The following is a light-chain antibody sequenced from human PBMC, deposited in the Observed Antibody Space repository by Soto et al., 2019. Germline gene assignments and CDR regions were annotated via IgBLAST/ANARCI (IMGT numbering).Light chain of an antibody. V-gene: IGKV1-27*01. CDR1: RGIGNY. Sequence: DIQMTQSPSSLSASVGDRVTITCRASRGIGNYLAWYQQKPGKVPSLLIYAASTLQSGVSSRFSGSRSGTDFTLTISTLQPGDVATYYCQKYDDPPLSFGGGTKVEI. CDR3: QKYDDPPLS. J-gene: IGKJ4*01. CDR2: AAS.